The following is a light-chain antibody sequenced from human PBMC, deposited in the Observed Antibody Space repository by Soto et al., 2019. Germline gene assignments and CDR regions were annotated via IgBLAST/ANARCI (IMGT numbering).Light chain of an antibody. J-gene: IGLJ3*02. CDR2: DVI. CDR1: SSDVGGYNY. V-gene: IGLV2-8*01. Sequence: QSALTQPPSAPGSPGQSVTISCTGTSSDVGGYNYVSWYQQHPGKAPKLMIYDVIKRPSGVPYRFSGSKSGNTASLTVSGLQAEDEADYYCSSYADSNNLVFGGGTKLTVL. CDR3: SSYADSNNLV.